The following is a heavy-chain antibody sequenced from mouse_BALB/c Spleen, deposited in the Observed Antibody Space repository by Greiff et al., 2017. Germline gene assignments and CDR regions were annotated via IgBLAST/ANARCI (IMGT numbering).Heavy chain of an antibody. J-gene: IGHJ4*01. CDR1: GFSLTSYG. V-gene: IGHV2-2*02. Sequence: VQLVESGPGLVQPSQSLSITCTVSGFSLTSYGVHWVRQSPGKGLEWLGVIWSGGSTDYNAAFISRLSISKDNSKSQVFFKMNSLQANDTAIYYCARRVRPYAMDYWGQGTSVTVSS. CDR3: ARRVRPYAMDY. CDR2: IWSGGST. D-gene: IGHD2-14*01.